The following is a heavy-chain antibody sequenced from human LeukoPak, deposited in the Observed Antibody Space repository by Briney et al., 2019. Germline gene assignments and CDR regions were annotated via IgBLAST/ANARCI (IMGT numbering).Heavy chain of an antibody. Sequence: GASVKVSCKASGYTFTGYYMHWVRQAPGQGLEWMGWINPNSGGTNYAQKFQGRVTMTRDTSISTAYMELSRLRSDDTAVYYCARREYSYGYHFDYWGQGTLVTVSS. CDR1: GYTFTGYY. V-gene: IGHV1-2*02. CDR2: INPNSGGT. D-gene: IGHD5-18*01. CDR3: ARREYSYGYHFDY. J-gene: IGHJ4*02.